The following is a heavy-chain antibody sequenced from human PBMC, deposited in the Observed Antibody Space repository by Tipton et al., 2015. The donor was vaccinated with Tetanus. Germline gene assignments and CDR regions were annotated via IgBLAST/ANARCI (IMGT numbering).Heavy chain of an antibody. V-gene: IGHV4-39*07. CDR2: IYYSGST. J-gene: IGHJ6*02. CDR1: GGSITSGTYY. Sequence: TLSLTCTVSGGSITSGTYYWGWIRQPPGKGLEWIGNIYYSGSTYYNSPLKSRVTISLDTSKNQFSLRLSSVTAADTAVYYCARDGPYYSDTSNDYHFYGMDVWGQGTTVTVSS. CDR3: ARDGPYYSDTSNDYHFYGMDV. D-gene: IGHD3-22*01.